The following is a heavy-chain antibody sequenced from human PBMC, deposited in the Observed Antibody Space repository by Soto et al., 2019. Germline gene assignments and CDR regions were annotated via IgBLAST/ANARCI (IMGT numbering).Heavy chain of an antibody. Sequence: PSETLSLTCSVSGGSISSGYWTWIRHPPGKGLEWIGYIYYSGSTNYNPSLESRVTMSLDTSKNQFSLKLSSVTAADTAVYYCARRYGSFFDIWGQGTMVTVSS. D-gene: IGHD3-10*01. J-gene: IGHJ3*02. CDR3: ARRYGSFFDI. CDR2: IYYSGST. V-gene: IGHV4-59*08. CDR1: GGSISSGY.